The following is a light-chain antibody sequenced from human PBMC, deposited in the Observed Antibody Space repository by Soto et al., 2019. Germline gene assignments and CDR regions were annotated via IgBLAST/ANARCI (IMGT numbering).Light chain of an antibody. CDR1: QTVNNNY. Sequence: ELVLTQSPGTLSLSPGERATLSCRASQTVNNNYLAWYQQIPGQAPRLLISGASGRATGTPDRFSGRASGTDFTLTISRLEPEDFAVYYCQQYGSSPLTFGGGTKVDIK. J-gene: IGKJ4*01. V-gene: IGKV3-20*01. CDR3: QQYGSSPLT. CDR2: GAS.